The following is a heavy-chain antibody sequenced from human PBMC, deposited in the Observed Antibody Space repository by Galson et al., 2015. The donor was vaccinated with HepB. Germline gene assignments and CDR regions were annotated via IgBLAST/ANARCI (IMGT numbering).Heavy chain of an antibody. CDR3: AREQYSSSSYFDY. CDR2: IWYDGSNK. CDR1: GFTFSSYG. V-gene: IGHV3-33*01. Sequence: SLRLSCAASGFTFSSYGMHWVRQAPGKGLEWVAVIWYDGSNKYYADSVKGRFTISRDNSKNTLYLQMNSLRAEDTAVYYCAREQYSSSSYFDYWGQGTLVTVSS. D-gene: IGHD6-6*01. J-gene: IGHJ4*02.